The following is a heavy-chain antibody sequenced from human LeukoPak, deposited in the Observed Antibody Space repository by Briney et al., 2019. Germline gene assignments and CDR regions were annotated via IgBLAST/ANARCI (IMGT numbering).Heavy chain of an antibody. J-gene: IGHJ3*02. V-gene: IGHV1-2*02. Sequence: ASVKVSCKASGYTFTVFHMHWVRQAPGPGLEWMGRINPNSGGTNYAQKFQGRVTMTRDTAITTAYMELSRLRSDDTAVYYCARWTTMVRTFDIWGQGTMVTVSS. CDR1: GYTFTVFH. D-gene: IGHD3-10*01. CDR3: ARWTTMVRTFDI. CDR2: INPNSGGT.